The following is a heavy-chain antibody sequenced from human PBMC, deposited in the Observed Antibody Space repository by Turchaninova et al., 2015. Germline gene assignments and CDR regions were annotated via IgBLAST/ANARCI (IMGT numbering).Heavy chain of an antibody. V-gene: IGHV4-38-2*01. J-gene: IGHJ4*02. D-gene: IGHD2-8*02. Sequence: QVQLQESGPGLVTPSETLSLPCAVSGYSISRGYYWGWIRQPPGKGLEWIGSIFHSGSTYYNPSLKSRVTISVDTSKNQFSLKLSSVTAADTAMYYCARQRGFCTGAVCAPYSYFDYWGQGTLVTVSS. CDR1: GYSISRGYY. CDR3: ARQRGFCTGAVCAPYSYFDY. CDR2: IFHSGST.